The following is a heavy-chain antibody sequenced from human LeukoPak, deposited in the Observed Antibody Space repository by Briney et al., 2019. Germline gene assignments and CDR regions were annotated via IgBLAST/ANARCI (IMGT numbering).Heavy chain of an antibody. D-gene: IGHD4-17*01. CDR1: GFTFSSYA. Sequence: PGGSLRLSCAASGFTFSSYAMHWVRRAPGKGLEWVAVISYDGSNKYYADSVKGRFTISRDNSKNTLNPQMNSLRAEDTAVYYCAKDSSTVTTYTFDYWGQGTLVTVSS. CDR3: AKDSSTVTTYTFDY. CDR2: ISYDGSNK. J-gene: IGHJ4*02. V-gene: IGHV3-30*04.